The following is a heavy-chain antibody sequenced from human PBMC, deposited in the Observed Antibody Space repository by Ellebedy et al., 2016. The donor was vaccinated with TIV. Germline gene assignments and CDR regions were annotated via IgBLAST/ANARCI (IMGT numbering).Heavy chain of an antibody. CDR2: IIPIFGTA. CDR1: GYTFSSYA. D-gene: IGHD6-19*01. J-gene: IGHJ4*02. V-gene: IGHV1-69*13. Sequence: SVKVSXXASGYTFSSYAISWVRQAPGQGLEWMGGIIPIFGTANYAQKFQGRVTITADESTSTAYMELSSLRSEDTAVYYCARGPNLAVAGTDYWGQGTLVTVSS. CDR3: ARGPNLAVAGTDY.